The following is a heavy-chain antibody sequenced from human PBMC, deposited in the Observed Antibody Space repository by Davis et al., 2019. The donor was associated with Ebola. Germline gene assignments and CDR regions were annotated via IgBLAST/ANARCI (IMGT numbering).Heavy chain of an antibody. CDR2: ISAYNGNT. CDR3: ARYWVAGLRRGPNYATRLDY. V-gene: IGHV1-18*01. Sequence: ASVKVSCKASGYTFTSYGISWVRQAPGQGLEWMGWISAYNGNTNYAQKLQGRVTMTTDTSTSTAYMELRSLRSDDTAVYYCARYWVAGLRRGPNYATRLDYWGQGTLVTVSS. D-gene: IGHD5-12*01. J-gene: IGHJ4*02. CDR1: GYTFTSYG.